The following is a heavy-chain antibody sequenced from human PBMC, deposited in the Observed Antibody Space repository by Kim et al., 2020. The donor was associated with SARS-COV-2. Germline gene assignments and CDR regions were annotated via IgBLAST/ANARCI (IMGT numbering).Heavy chain of an antibody. V-gene: IGHV1-8*01. CDR1: GYTFTSYD. Sequence: ASVKVSCKASGYTFTSYDINWVRQATGQGLEWMGWMNPNSGNTGYAQKFQGRVTMTRNTSISTAYMELSSLRSEDTAVYYCARCAAVAAASVIYYYYGMDVWGQGTTVTVSS. CDR2: MNPNSGNT. J-gene: IGHJ6*02. CDR3: ARCAAVAAASVIYYYYGMDV. D-gene: IGHD6-13*01.